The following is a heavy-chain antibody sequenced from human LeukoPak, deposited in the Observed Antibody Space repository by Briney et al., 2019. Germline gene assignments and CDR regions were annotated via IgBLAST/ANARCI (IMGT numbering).Heavy chain of an antibody. CDR3: ARGVPAGYYYGMDV. J-gene: IGHJ6*02. V-gene: IGHV3-21*04. CDR2: ISSSNYI. CDR1: GFTFSTYS. Sequence: PGGSLRLSCAASGFTFSTYSMNWVRQAPGKGLEWVSSISSSNYIYYADSVKGRFTISRDNAKNSLYLQMNSLRAEDTAVYYCARGVPAGYYYGMDVWGQGTTVTVSS.